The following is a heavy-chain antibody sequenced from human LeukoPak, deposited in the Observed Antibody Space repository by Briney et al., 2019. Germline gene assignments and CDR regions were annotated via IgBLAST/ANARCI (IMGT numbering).Heavy chain of an antibody. CDR1: GYSISSGYY. CDR2: IYYSGST. Sequence: PSETLSLTCTVSGYSISSGYYWGWIRQPPGKGLEWIGSIYYSGSTYYNPSLKSRVTISVETSKNQFSLKLSSVTAADTAVYYCARDGRFPPEVLPRYFDYWGQGTLVTVSS. D-gene: IGHD1-26*01. V-gene: IGHV4-38-2*02. J-gene: IGHJ4*02. CDR3: ARDGRFPPEVLPRYFDY.